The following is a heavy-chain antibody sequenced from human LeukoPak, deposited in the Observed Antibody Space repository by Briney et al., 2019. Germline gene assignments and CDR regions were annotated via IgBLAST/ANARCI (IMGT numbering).Heavy chain of an antibody. Sequence: GASVKVSCKASGYTFTSYDINWVRQATGQGLEWMGWMNANSGNTGYAQKFQGRDTMTRNTSISTAYMELSSLRSEDTAVYYCARGRRGRSRTSHNWFDPWGQGTLVTVSS. CDR2: MNANSGNT. V-gene: IGHV1-8*01. D-gene: IGHD3-10*01. J-gene: IGHJ5*02. CDR3: ARGRRGRSRTSHNWFDP. CDR1: GYTFTSYD.